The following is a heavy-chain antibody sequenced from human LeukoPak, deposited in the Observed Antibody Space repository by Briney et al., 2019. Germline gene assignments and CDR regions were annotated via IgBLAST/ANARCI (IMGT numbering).Heavy chain of an antibody. CDR2: ISSSSNYI. Sequence: GGSLRLSCAASGFTFSSYSMNWVRQAPGKGLEWVSSISSSSNYIYYADSVKGRVTISRGNAKNSLYLQMNSLRAEDTAVYYCARVLRYCSGGNCYSGGLGYMDVWGKGTTVTISS. J-gene: IGHJ6*03. D-gene: IGHD2-15*01. CDR1: GFTFSSYS. CDR3: ARVLRYCSGGNCYSGGLGYMDV. V-gene: IGHV3-21*04.